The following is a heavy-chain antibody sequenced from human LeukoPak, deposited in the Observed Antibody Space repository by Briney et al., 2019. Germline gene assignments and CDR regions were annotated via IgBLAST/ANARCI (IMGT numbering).Heavy chain of an antibody. V-gene: IGHV1-2*02. J-gene: IGHJ4*02. CDR3: ARNPPYCTSTDCYNDY. Sequence: GASVKVSCKASGYTFTIYYMHWVRQAPGQGLEWMGWINPNSGATTYAQRFQGRVTMTRDTSIRTAYMELSGLTSDDTGVYYCARNPPYCTSTDCYNDYWGQGTLVTVSS. CDR2: INPNSGAT. CDR1: GYTFTIYY. D-gene: IGHD2-2*02.